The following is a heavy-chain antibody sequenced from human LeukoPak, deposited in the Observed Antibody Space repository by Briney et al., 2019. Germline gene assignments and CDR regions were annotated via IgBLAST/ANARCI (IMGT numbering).Heavy chain of an antibody. CDR2: ISGSGGST. Sequence: HPGGSLRLSCAASGFTFSSYAMSWVHQAPGKGLEWVSAISGSGGSTYYADSVKGRFTISRDNSKNTLYLQMNSLRAEDTAVYYCAKDGGYSYGYFDYWGQGTLVTVSS. CDR3: AKDGGYSYGYFDY. D-gene: IGHD5-18*01. CDR1: GFTFSSYA. V-gene: IGHV3-23*01. J-gene: IGHJ4*02.